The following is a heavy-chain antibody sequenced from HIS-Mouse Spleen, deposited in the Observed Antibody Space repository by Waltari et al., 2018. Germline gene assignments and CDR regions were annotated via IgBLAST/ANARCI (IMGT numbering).Heavy chain of an antibody. CDR2: IYYSGST. CDR3: AREIPYSSSWYDWYFDL. CDR1: GGSISRSSYY. Sequence: QLQLQESGPGLVKPSATLSLTCTVSGGSISRSSYYRGWIRQPPGKGLEWIGSIYYSGSTIYNPSLKSRVNISVDTSKNQFSLKLSSVTAADTAVYYCAREIPYSSSWYDWYFDLWGRGTLVTVSS. D-gene: IGHD6-13*01. V-gene: IGHV4-39*07. J-gene: IGHJ2*01.